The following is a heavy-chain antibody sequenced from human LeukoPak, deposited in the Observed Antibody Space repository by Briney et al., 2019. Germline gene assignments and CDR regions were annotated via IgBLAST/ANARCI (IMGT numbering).Heavy chain of an antibody. V-gene: IGHV4-34*01. CDR1: GGSFSGYY. D-gene: IGHD3-16*01. CDR2: IYDSGST. CDR3: ARHYGP. J-gene: IGHJ5*02. Sequence: SETLSLTCAVYGGSFSGYYWSWIRQPPGKGLEWIGSIYDSGSTYYYPSLKSRVTISVDTSKNQFSLKLNSVTAADTAVYYCARHYGPWGQGTLVTVSS.